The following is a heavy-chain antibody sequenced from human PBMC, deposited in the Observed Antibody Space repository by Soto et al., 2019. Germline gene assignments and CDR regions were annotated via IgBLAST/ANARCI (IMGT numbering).Heavy chain of an antibody. CDR3: ARASCSSTSCYALDYYYYGMDV. V-gene: IGHV3-33*01. D-gene: IGHD2-2*01. Sequence: QVQLVESGGGVVQPGRSLRLSCAASGFTFSSYGMHWVRQAPGKGLEWVAVIWHDGSKKYYADSVKGRFTISRDNSKNTVYLQMNSLRAEDTAVYYCARASCSSTSCYALDYYYYGMDVWGQGTTVTVSS. CDR2: IWHDGSKK. CDR1: GFTFSSYG. J-gene: IGHJ6*02.